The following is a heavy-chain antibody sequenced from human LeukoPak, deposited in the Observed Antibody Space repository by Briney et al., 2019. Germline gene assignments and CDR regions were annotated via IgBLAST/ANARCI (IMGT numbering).Heavy chain of an antibody. Sequence: SGTLSLTCAVSGGSISSTNWWSWVRQPPGKGLEWIGEIYRSGGTNYNPSLKSRVTISVGKSTNQFSLNLSSVTAADTAVYYCARGFLSTFDIWGQGTMVTVSS. CDR3: ARGFLSTFDI. V-gene: IGHV4-4*02. J-gene: IGHJ3*02. D-gene: IGHD3-16*02. CDR2: IYRSGGT. CDR1: GGSISSTNW.